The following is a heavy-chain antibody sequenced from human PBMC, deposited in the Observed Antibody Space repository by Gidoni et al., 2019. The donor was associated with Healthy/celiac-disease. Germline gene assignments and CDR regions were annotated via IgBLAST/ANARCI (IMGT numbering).Heavy chain of an antibody. J-gene: IGHJ6*03. V-gene: IGHV4-34*01. CDR1: GGSFSGYY. CDR2: INHSGST. D-gene: IGHD6-13*01. Sequence: QVQLQQWGAGLLKPSETLSLTCAVYGGSFSGYYWSWIRQPPGKGLEWIGEINHSGSTNYNPSLKSRVTISVDTSKNQFSLKLSSVTAADTAVYYCARERGIAAAGFLYYYYMDVWGKGTTVTVSS. CDR3: ARERGIAAAGFLYYYYMDV.